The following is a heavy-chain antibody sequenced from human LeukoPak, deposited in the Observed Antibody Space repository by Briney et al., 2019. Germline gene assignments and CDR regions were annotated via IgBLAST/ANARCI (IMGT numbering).Heavy chain of an antibody. Sequence: KASETLSLTRTVSGGSVTSGYYYWAWIRQPPGKGLEWIGSLSYSGDTYYNPSLKRRVTISVDPSKNQFSLKLTSVTAADTSVYYCARRVATSGCLYFDYWGQGTLVTVSS. CDR1: GGSVTSGYYY. D-gene: IGHD2-15*01. CDR2: LSYSGDT. J-gene: IGHJ4*02. CDR3: ARRVATSGCLYFDY. V-gene: IGHV4-39*01.